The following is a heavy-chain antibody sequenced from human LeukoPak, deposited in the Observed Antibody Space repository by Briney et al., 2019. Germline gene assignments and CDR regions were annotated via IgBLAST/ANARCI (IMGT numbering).Heavy chain of an antibody. V-gene: IGHV1-18*04. J-gene: IGHJ4*02. CDR3: AREDLDYGECFDY. CDR1: GYTFTGYY. Sequence: ASVKVSCKASGYTFTGYYVHWVRQAPGQGLEWMGWISAYNGNTNYAQKLQGRVTMTTDTSTSTAYMELRSLRSDDTAVYYCAREDLDYGECFDYWGQGTLVTVSS. CDR2: ISAYNGNT. D-gene: IGHD4-17*01.